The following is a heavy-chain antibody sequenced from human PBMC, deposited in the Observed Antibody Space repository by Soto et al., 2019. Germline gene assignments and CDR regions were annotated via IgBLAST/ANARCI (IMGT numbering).Heavy chain of an antibody. CDR2: ISSSSSTI. CDR1: GFTFSSYS. Sequence: GGSLRLSCAASGFTFSSYSMNWVRQAPGKGLEWVSYISSSSSTIYYADSVKGRFTISRDNAKNSLYLQMNSLRDEDTAVYYCARSGYCTNGVCLGSFNYYYYGMDVWGQGTTVTVSS. V-gene: IGHV3-48*02. CDR3: ARSGYCTNGVCLGSFNYYYYGMDV. J-gene: IGHJ6*02. D-gene: IGHD2-8*01.